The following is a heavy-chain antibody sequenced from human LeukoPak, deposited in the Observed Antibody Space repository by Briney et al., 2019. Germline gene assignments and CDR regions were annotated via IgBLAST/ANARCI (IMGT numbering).Heavy chain of an antibody. CDR2: MNPNSGNT. Sequence: VASVKVSCKASGYTFTSYDINWVRQATGQGLEWMGWMNPNSGNTGYAQKFQGRVTITRNTSISTAYMELSSLRSEDTAVYYCAADSGYTVTQKDYYYYYYYMDVWGKGTTVTVSS. CDR1: GYTFTSYD. J-gene: IGHJ6*03. D-gene: IGHD4-17*01. V-gene: IGHV1-8*03. CDR3: AADSGYTVTQKDYYYYYYYMDV.